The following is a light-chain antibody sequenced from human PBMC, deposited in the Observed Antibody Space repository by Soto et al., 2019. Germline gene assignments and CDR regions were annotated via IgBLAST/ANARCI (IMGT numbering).Light chain of an antibody. J-gene: IGLJ1*01. CDR1: TSDIGTNA. V-gene: IGLV1-44*01. CDR2: TNN. CDR3: ATWHDSFYV. Sequence: QLVLTQPPSASGNPGQRVTVSCSGSTSDIGTNAVNWFQHLPGTAPRLLIYTNNQRPSGVPDRFSGSKSGTSASLAISGLQSEDEATYYCATWHDSFYVFGTGTKVTVL.